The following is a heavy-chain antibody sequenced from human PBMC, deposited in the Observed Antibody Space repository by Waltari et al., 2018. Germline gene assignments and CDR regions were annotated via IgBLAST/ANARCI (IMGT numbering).Heavy chain of an antibody. CDR1: GASISSSVHY. J-gene: IGHJ2*01. CDR2: VYFTGTT. CDR3: ARAYDSTGYYRYFDL. D-gene: IGHD3-22*01. Sequence: QLQLQESGPGLVKPSETLSLACNVSGASISSSVHYLGWIRQPPGKGLEWIGSVYFTGTTYYNPSVKSRISISVDTSKSQFSLRLTSVTAADTAVYYCARAYDSTGYYRYFDLWGRGTLVTVSS. V-gene: IGHV4-39*01.